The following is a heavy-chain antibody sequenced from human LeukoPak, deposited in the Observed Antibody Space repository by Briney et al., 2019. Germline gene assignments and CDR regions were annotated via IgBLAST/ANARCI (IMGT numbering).Heavy chain of an antibody. Sequence: SETLSLTCTVSGGSISGYYWSWIRQPPGEGLEWIGYVYYSGSTNYSPSPKSRVTISVDTSKKQFSLKLSSVNAADTGVYYCARAPRRGDSYGSYDYWGQGTLVTVSS. CDR3: ARAPRRGDSYGSYDY. J-gene: IGHJ4*02. CDR1: GGSISGYY. V-gene: IGHV4-59*01. CDR2: VYYSGST. D-gene: IGHD5-18*01.